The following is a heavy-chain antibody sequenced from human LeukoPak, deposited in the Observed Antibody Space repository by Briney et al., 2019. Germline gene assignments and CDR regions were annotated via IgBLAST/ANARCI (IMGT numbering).Heavy chain of an antibody. Sequence: TGGSLRLSCEASGFTFISYWMSWVRQVPGKGLEWVANIKQRGSETYYADSVKGRFIISRDNAKRSLFIQMNSLTGDDTAVYYCARGSNITSRPVYFHDYWGQGGLVTVSS. CDR3: ARGSNITSRPVYFHDY. V-gene: IGHV3-7*01. CDR1: GFTFISYW. CDR2: IKQRGSET. J-gene: IGHJ4*02. D-gene: IGHD6-6*01.